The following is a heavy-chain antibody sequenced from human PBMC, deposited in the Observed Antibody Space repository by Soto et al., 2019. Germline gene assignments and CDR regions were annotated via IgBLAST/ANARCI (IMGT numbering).Heavy chain of an antibody. D-gene: IGHD1-1*01. CDR3: ARDSGTSDY. CDR2: IKAGGSER. Sequence: VGSLRLSCAASGFTFDTYWMCWVRQAPGKGLEWVANIKAGGSERYYVDSVKGRFTISRDNAKNSLYLQMHNLRAEDTAVYYCARDSGTSDYWGQGTLVTVSS. J-gene: IGHJ4*02. V-gene: IGHV3-7*01. CDR1: GFTFDTYW.